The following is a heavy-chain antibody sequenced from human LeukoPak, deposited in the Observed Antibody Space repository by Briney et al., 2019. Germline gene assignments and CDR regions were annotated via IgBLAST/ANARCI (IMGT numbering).Heavy chain of an antibody. CDR1: GFTFSSYG. J-gene: IGHJ4*02. CDR2: ISGSSGTT. V-gene: IGHV3-23*01. Sequence: GGTLRLSCAASGFTFSSYGMSWVRQAPGKGLEWVSAISGSSGTTHNADSVKGRFTISRDNSKNTLYLQMNSLRAEDTAVYYCAKLGDSSGYFSNLFDYWGQGTLVTVSS. CDR3: AKLGDSSGYFSNLFDY. D-gene: IGHD3-22*01.